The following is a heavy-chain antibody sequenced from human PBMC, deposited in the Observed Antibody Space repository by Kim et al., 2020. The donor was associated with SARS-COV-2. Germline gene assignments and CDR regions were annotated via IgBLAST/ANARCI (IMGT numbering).Heavy chain of an antibody. V-gene: IGHV1-2*02. D-gene: IGHD4-17*01. Sequence: QKFQGRVTMTRDTSISTAYMELSRLRSDDTAVYYCASPTGDYGDTIPFDYWGQGTLVTVSS. CDR3: ASPTGDYGDTIPFDY. J-gene: IGHJ4*02.